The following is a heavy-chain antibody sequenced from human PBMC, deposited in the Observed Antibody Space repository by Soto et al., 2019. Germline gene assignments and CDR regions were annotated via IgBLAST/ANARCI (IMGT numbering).Heavy chain of an antibody. J-gene: IGHJ6*02. CDR1: GFSFTSYW. D-gene: IGHD3-9*01. CDR3: ARQRNYDILTGPYDYYGMDV. CDR2: IFPDDSDT. V-gene: IGHV5-51*01. Sequence: GESLKISCKASGFSFTSYWIAWVRQTPGKGLEWMGVIFPDDSDTRYSPSFQGQVTISADKSISTAYLQWSSLKASDTAMYYCARQRNYDILTGPYDYYGMDVWGQGTTVTVSS.